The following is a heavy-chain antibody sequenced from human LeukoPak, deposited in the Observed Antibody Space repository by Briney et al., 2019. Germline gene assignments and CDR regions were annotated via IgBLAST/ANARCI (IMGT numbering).Heavy chain of an antibody. D-gene: IGHD1-26*01. Sequence: GASVKVSCKASGYTFTSYGISWVRQAPGQGLEWMGWISAYNGHTDYAQKFQGRVTVTTDTATRTAYMELRSLKSDDTAVYYCARHQGELRFHYYGMDVGGQGTRVTVAS. J-gene: IGHJ6*02. CDR2: ISAYNGHT. V-gene: IGHV1-18*01. CDR3: ARHQGELRFHYYGMDV. CDR1: GYTFTSYG.